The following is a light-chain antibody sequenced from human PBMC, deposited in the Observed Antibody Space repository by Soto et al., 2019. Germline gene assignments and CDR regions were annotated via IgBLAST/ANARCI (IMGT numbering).Light chain of an antibody. CDR2: DVS. CDR1: SSDVGGYNY. J-gene: IGLJ1*01. CDR3: SLYSNSSPFV. V-gene: IGLV2-14*01. Sequence: QSVLTQPASVSGSPGQSITISCTGTSSDVGGYNYVSWYQQHPGKAPKLMIYDVSNWPSGVSNRFSGSKSGNTASLTISGLHAEDEADYYCSLYSNSSPFVFGTGTKVTVL.